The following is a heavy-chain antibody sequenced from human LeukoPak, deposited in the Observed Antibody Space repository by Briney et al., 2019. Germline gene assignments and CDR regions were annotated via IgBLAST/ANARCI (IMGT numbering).Heavy chain of an antibody. CDR2: ISYDGSNK. D-gene: IGHD6-19*01. CDR3: AGDSSGWSTLDY. J-gene: IGHJ4*02. Sequence: GGSLRLSCAASGFTFSSYAMHWVRQAPGKGLEWVAVISYDGSNKYYADSVKGRFTISRDNSKNTLYLQMNSLRAEDTAVYCCAGDSSGWSTLDYWGQGTLVTVSS. CDR1: GFTFSSYA. V-gene: IGHV3-30-3*01.